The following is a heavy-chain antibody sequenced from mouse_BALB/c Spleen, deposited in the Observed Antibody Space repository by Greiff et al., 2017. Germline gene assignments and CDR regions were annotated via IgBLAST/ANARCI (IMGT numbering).Heavy chain of an antibody. V-gene: IGHV1S81*02. CDR3: TRWGYGSSPGFAY. Sequence: VQLQQSGAELVKPGASVKLSCKASGYTFTSYYMYWVKQRPGQGLEWIGEINPSNGGTNFNEKFKSKATLTVDKSSSTAYMQLSSLTSEDSAVYYCTRWGYGSSPGFAYWGQGTLVTVSA. J-gene: IGHJ3*01. CDR1: GYTFTSYY. CDR2: INPSNGGT. D-gene: IGHD1-1*01.